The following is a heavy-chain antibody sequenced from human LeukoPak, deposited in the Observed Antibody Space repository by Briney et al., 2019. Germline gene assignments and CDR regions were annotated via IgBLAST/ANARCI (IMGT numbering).Heavy chain of an antibody. J-gene: IGHJ4*02. CDR3: ARVWGYGGDFDY. Sequence: ASVKVSCKASGYTFTSYGISWVRQAPGQGLEWMGWISAYNGNTNYAQKLQGRVTITRDTSASTAYMELSSLRSEDTAVYYCARVWGYGGDFDYWGQGTLVTVSS. V-gene: IGHV1-18*01. CDR2: ISAYNGNT. CDR1: GYTFTSYG. D-gene: IGHD5-12*01.